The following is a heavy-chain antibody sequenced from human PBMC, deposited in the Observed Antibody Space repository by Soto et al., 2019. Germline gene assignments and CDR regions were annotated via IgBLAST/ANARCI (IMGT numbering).Heavy chain of an antibody. V-gene: IGHV4-34*01. D-gene: IGHD6-13*01. Sequence: RIRQPPRKGLEWIGEINHSGSTNYNPSLKSRVTISVDTSKNQFSLKLSSVTAADTAVYYCADGIAAAGWVDWGQGTLVTVSS. J-gene: IGHJ4*02. CDR3: ADGIAAAGWVD. CDR2: INHSGST.